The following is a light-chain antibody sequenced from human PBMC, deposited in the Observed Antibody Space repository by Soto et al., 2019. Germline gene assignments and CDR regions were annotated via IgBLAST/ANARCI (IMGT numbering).Light chain of an antibody. J-gene: IGLJ2*01. CDR3: LLYYGGAQLV. CDR2: STS. CDR1: TGAVTSGYY. Sequence: QAVVTQEPSLTVSPGGTVTLTCASSTGAVTSGYYPNWFQQKPGQAPRALIYSTSNKDSWTPARFSGSLLGGKAALTLSGVQPEDEAEYYCLLYYGGAQLVFGGGTKLTV. V-gene: IGLV7-43*01.